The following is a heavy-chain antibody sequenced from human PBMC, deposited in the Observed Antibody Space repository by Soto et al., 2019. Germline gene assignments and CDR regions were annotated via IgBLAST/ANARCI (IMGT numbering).Heavy chain of an antibody. V-gene: IGHV3-9*01. Sequence: GGSLRLSCASSGFTFDDYAMHWVRQAPGKGLEWVSGISWNSDSIGYADSVKGRFTISRDNAKNSLYLQMNSLRAEDTALYYCAKDINRRSAYDYVWGGIDYWGQGTLVTVSS. D-gene: IGHD3-16*01. J-gene: IGHJ4*02. CDR2: ISWNSDSI. CDR1: GFTFDDYA. CDR3: AKDINRRSAYDYVWGGIDY.